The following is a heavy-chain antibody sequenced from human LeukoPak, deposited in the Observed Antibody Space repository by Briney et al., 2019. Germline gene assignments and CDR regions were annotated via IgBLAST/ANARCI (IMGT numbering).Heavy chain of an antibody. D-gene: IGHD1-26*01. V-gene: IGHV1-18*04. CDR1: GYNFMTYW. J-gene: IGHJ4*02. CDR2: ISAYNGNT. Sequence: GESLKISCKGSGYNFMTYWISWVRQAPGQGLEWMGWISAYNGNTNYAQKLQGRVTMTTDTSTSTAYMELRSLRSDDTAVYYCARDRYSGSYRRGADYWGQGTLVTVSS. CDR3: ARDRYSGSYRRGADY.